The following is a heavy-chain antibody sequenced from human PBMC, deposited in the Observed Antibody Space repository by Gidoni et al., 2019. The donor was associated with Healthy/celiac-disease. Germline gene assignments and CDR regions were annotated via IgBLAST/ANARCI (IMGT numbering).Heavy chain of an antibody. D-gene: IGHD3-3*01. CDR2: ISYDGSNK. CDR3: AKDKNDFWSGYHYFDY. V-gene: IGHV3-30*18. J-gene: IGHJ4*02. Sequence: LAWVAVISYDGSNKYDADSVKGRFTISRDNSKNTLYLQMNSLRAEDTAVYYCAKDKNDFWSGYHYFDYWGQGTLVTVSS.